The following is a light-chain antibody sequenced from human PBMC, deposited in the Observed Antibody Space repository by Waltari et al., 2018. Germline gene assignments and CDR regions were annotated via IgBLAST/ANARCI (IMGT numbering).Light chain of an antibody. V-gene: IGLV3-1*01. CDR3: QAWDSSSYVV. CDR2: RDR. CDR1: QLADKY. Sequence: SYELTQSPSVSVSPGQTVTISCSGDQLADKYVSWYQVKPGQSPVQVIYRDRMRPSGSPERFPGSKSGNVGTLTIRGTQSMDEADYYCQAWDSSSYVVFGGGTKVTVL. J-gene: IGLJ2*01.